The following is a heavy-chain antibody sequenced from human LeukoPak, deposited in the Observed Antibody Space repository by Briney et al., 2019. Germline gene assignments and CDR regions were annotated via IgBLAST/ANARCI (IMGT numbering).Heavy chain of an antibody. Sequence: PSETLSLTCTVSGGSISSGSYYWSWIRQPAGKGLEWIGRIYTSGSTNYNPSLKSRVTISVDTSKNQFSLKLSSVTAADTAVYYCARGGYSGYDYLDYWGQGTLVTVSS. D-gene: IGHD5-12*01. J-gene: IGHJ4*02. CDR3: ARGGYSGYDYLDY. V-gene: IGHV4-61*02. CDR2: IYTSGST. CDR1: GGSISSGSYY.